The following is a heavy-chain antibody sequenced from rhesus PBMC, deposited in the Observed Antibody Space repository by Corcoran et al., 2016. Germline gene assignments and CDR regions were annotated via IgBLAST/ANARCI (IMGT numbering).Heavy chain of an antibody. V-gene: IGHV3-118*01. Sequence: EVQLVESGGGLVQPGGSLRLSCAASGFTFSSSAMHWVRPASGKGLEWVGRIRSKSNNYETRYAASVKGRFTISRDESKNTAYLQMNSLKTEDTAVYYCTTNPPFDYWGQGVLVTVSS. CDR2: IRSKSNNYET. J-gene: IGHJ4*01. CDR1: GFTFSSSA. CDR3: TTNPPFDY.